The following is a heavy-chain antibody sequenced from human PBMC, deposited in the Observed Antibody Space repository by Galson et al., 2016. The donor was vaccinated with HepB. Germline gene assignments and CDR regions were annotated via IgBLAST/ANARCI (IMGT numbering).Heavy chain of an antibody. CDR3: FAAGYDMDV. CDR2: IKQDGSEK. D-gene: IGHD6-13*01. CDR1: GFKFNTYW. Sequence: SLRLSCAASGFKFNTYWMSWVRRAPGKGLEWVANIKQDGSEKNYVDSVKGRFTISRDNAKNSLYLQMNSLRVEDTAVYYCFAAGYDMDVWGQGTTVTVSS. J-gene: IGHJ6*02. V-gene: IGHV3-7*01.